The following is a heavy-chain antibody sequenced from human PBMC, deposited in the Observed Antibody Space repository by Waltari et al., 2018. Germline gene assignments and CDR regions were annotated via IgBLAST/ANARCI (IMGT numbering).Heavy chain of an antibody. V-gene: IGHV3-33*01. Sequence: QVQLVESGGGVVQPGRSLRLSCAASGFTFSSYGMHWVRQAPGKGRGWVAVIWYDGSNKYYADSVKGRFTISRDNSKNTLYLQMNSLRAEDTAVYYCARQHKGILFDAFDIWGQGTMVTVSS. J-gene: IGHJ3*02. CDR3: ARQHKGILFDAFDI. CDR1: GFTFSSYG. D-gene: IGHD2-21*01. CDR2: IWYDGSNK.